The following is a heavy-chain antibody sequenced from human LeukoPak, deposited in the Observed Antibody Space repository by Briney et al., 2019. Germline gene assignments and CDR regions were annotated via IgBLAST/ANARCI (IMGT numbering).Heavy chain of an antibody. J-gene: IGHJ4*01. V-gene: IGHV6-1*01. CDR2: TYYRSKWYN. D-gene: IGHD3-10*01. Sequence: SQTLSLTCAISGDSVSSNSAAWNWIRQSPSRGLEWLGRTYYRSKWYNDYAVSVKSRITINPDTSKNQFSLQLNSVTPEDTAVYYCARLSAMLRGPEPIYYFDYWGQGTLVTVSS. CDR3: ARLSAMLRGPEPIYYFDY. CDR1: GDSVSSNSAA.